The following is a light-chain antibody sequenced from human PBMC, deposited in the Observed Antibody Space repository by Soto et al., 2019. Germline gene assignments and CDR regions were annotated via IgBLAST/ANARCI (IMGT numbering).Light chain of an antibody. CDR3: QHYNSYSEA. V-gene: IGKV1-5*03. Sequence: DIQMTQSPSTLSGSVGDRVTITCRASQTISSWLAWYQQKPGKAPKLLIYKASTLKSGVPSRFSGSGSGTEFTLTISSLQPDYFATYYCQHYNSYSEAFGQGTQVDIK. J-gene: IGKJ1*01. CDR1: QTISSW. CDR2: KAS.